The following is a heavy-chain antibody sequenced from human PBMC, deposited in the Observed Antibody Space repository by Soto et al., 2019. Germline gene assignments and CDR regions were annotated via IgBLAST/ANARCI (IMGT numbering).Heavy chain of an antibody. CDR1: GGSISSGDYY. J-gene: IGHJ4*02. D-gene: IGHD3-22*01. CDR3: ARVPYYDSIIVDY. CDR2: IYYSGST. Sequence: SETLSLTCTVSGGSISSGDYYWSWIRQPPGKGLEWIGYIYYSGSTYYNPSLKSRVTISVDTSKNQFSLKLSSVTAADTAVYYWARVPYYDSIIVDYWGQGTLVTVSS. V-gene: IGHV4-30-4*01.